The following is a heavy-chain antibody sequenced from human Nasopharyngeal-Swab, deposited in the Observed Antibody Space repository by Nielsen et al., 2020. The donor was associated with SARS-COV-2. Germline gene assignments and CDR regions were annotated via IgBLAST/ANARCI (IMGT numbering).Heavy chain of an antibody. Sequence: GESLKISCAASGFTFRYYYLSWIRQAPGKGLEWVSYISSNGSTIYYADSVKGRFTISRDNAKNSLYLQMNSLRAEDTAVYYCARAREKVGATNYWGQGTLVTVSS. CDR2: ISSNGSTI. CDR3: ARAREKVGATNY. CDR1: GFTFRYYY. D-gene: IGHD1-26*01. J-gene: IGHJ4*02. V-gene: IGHV3-11*01.